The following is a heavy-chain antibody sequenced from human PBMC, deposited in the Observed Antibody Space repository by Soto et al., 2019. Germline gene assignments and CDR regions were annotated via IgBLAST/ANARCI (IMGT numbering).Heavy chain of an antibody. CDR2: ISAYNGNT. V-gene: IGHV1-18*01. D-gene: IGHD3-22*01. CDR1: GYTFTSYG. CDR3: ARVGYYDSSGYRNFDY. Sequence: GASVKVSCKASGYTFTSYGISWVRQAPGQGLEWMGWISAYNGNTNYAQKLQGRVTMTTDTSTSTAYMELRSLRSDDTAVYYCARVGYYDSSGYRNFDYWGQGTLVSVSS. J-gene: IGHJ4*02.